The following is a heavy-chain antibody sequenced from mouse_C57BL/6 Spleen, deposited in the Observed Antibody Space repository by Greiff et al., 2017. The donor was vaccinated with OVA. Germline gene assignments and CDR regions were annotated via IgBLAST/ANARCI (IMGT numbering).Heavy chain of an antibody. V-gene: IGHV1-80*01. D-gene: IGHD2-2*01. CDR1: GYAFSSYW. J-gene: IGHJ1*03. CDR2: IYPGDGDT. Sequence: VKLQQSGAELVKPGASVKISCKASGYAFSSYWMNWVKQRPGKGLEWIGQIYPGDGDTNYNGKFKGKATLTADKSSSTAYMQLSSLTSEDSAVYFCARSGGYDWYFEVWGTGTTVTVSS. CDR3: ARSGGYDWYFEV.